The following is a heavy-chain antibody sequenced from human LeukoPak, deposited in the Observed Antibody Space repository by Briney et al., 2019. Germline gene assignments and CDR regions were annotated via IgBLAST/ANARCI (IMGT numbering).Heavy chain of an antibody. V-gene: IGHV3-33*01. J-gene: IGHJ4*02. CDR1: GFSISSYY. D-gene: IGHD5-18*01. Sequence: PGRSLRLSCAASGFSISSYYMRWVRQAPGKGLEWVAVIWYDGSNKYYADSVKGRFTISRDNSKNTLYLQMNSLRAEATAVYYFARCLDTDMALIGYWGQGTLVTVSS. CDR3: ARCLDTDMALIGY. CDR2: IWYDGSNK.